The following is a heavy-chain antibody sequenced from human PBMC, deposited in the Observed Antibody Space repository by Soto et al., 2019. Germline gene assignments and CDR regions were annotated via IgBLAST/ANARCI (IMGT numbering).Heavy chain of an antibody. V-gene: IGHV3-33*01. D-gene: IGHD1-1*01. Sequence: GGSLRLSCAASGFTFSSYGMHWVRQAPGKGLEWVAVIWYDGSNKYYADSVKGRFTISRDNSKNTLYLQMNSLRAEDTAVYYCLLDWNDVPHYYYGMDVWGQGTTVTVSS. CDR3: LLDWNDVPHYYYGMDV. CDR2: IWYDGSNK. CDR1: GFTFSSYG. J-gene: IGHJ6*02.